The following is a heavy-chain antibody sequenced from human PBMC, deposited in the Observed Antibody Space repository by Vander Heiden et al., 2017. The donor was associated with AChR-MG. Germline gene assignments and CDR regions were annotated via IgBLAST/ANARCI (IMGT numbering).Heavy chain of an antibody. Sequence: QVQLQESGPGLVKPSETLSLTCTVSGGSISSYYWSWIRQPPGKGLEWIGYIYYSGSTNYNPSLKSRVTISVDTSKNQFSLKLSSVTAADTAVYYCARVGEKYDYGDYAPLDYWGQGTLVTVSS. CDR3: ARVGEKYDYGDYAPLDY. CDR2: IYYSGST. CDR1: GGSISSYY. D-gene: IGHD4-17*01. V-gene: IGHV4-59*01. J-gene: IGHJ4*02.